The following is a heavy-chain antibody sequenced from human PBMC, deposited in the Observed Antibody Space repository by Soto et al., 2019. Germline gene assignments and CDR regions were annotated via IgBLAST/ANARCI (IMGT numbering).Heavy chain of an antibody. CDR2: TYYRSKWYN. D-gene: IGHD2-2*01. J-gene: IGHJ3*02. CDR1: GDSVSSNSAA. CDR3: ARYTYCSSTSCFFVFDI. V-gene: IGHV6-1*01. Sequence: PSQTLSLTCAISGDSVSSNSAAWNWIRQSPSRGLEWLGRTYYRSKWYNDYAVSVKSRITINPDTSKNQFSLQLNSVTPEDTAVYYCARYTYCSSTSCFFVFDIWGQGTMVTVSS.